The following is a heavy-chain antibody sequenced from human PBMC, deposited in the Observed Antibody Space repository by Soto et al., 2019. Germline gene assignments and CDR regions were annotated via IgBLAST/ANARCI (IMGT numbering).Heavy chain of an antibody. CDR3: AKLGGGYIFGPYLDY. CDR2: INTGNGNT. V-gene: IGHV1-3*04. D-gene: IGHD5-18*01. Sequence: ASVKVSCKTSGYTFTLYTPHWVRQAPGQRLEWMGWINTGNGNTKYSQRFQGRVTMSRDTSASTAYMELSSLTSEDTAVYYCAKLGGGYIFGPYLDYWGQGTLVTVSS. J-gene: IGHJ4*02. CDR1: GYTFTLYT.